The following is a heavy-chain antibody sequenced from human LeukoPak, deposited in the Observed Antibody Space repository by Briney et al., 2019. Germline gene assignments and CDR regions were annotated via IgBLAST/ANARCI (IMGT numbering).Heavy chain of an antibody. CDR1: GYTSSIYD. CDR2: MNPNSGRR. V-gene: IGHV1-8*01. Sequence: GASVKVSCKASGYTSSIYDINWVRQAPGQGLEWMGWMNPNSGRRVYAQKFQGRVTMTRNSSINTAYMELTSLRSDDTAVYYCARGLRSDYWGQGTLVTVSS. J-gene: IGHJ4*02. D-gene: IGHD3-16*02. CDR3: ARGLRSDY.